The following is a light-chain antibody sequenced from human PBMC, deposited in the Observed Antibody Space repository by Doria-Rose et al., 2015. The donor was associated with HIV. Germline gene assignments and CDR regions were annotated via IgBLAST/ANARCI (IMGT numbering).Light chain of an antibody. CDR3: HQYGSSWT. Sequence: TQSPGTLSLSPGERATLSCRASQSFSSTYLACYQQKPGQAPSLLIYDGSTRATAIPDRFSASGSGTDFTRSINRLEPEDYALYYCHQYGSSWTFGQGTKVEI. CDR2: DGS. V-gene: IGKV3-20*01. CDR1: QSFSSTY. J-gene: IGKJ1*01.